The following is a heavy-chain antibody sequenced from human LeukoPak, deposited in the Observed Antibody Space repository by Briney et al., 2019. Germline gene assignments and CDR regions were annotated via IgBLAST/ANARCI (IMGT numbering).Heavy chain of an antibody. V-gene: IGHV3-23*01. CDR1: GFTFSSYG. J-gene: IGHJ4*02. CDR3: AKNRPITMVPRYYFDY. D-gene: IGHD3-10*01. CDR2: ISGSGGST. Sequence: HSGGSLRLSCVASGFTFSSYGMSWVRQAPGKGLEWVSAISGSGGSTYYADSVKGRFTISRDNSKNTLYLQMNSLRAEDTAVYYCAKNRPITMVPRYYFDYWGQGTLVTVSS.